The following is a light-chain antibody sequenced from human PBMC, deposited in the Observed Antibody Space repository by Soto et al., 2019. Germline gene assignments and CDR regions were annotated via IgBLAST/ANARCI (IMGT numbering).Light chain of an antibody. V-gene: IGKV1-5*01. CDR2: DAS. J-gene: IGKJ1*01. CDR1: QSISSW. Sequence: DIQMTQSPSTLSASVGDRVTITCRASQSISSWLAWYQQKPGKAPKVLIFDASSLESGVPSRFSGSGSATEFTLTISSLQPDDFATYYCQQYNSYSPWTFGQGTNVDIK. CDR3: QQYNSYSPWT.